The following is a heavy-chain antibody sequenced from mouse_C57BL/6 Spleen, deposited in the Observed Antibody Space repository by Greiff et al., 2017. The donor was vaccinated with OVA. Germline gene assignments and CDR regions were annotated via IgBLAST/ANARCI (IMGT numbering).Heavy chain of an antibody. CDR1: GYTFTSYW. J-gene: IGHJ4*01. Sequence: VQLQQPGAELVMPGASVKLSCKASGYTFTSYWMHWVKQRPGQGLEWIGEIDPSDSYTNYNQKFKGKSTLTVDKSSSTAYMQLSSLTSEDSAVYYCARGSNYDAMDDWGQGTSVTVSS. D-gene: IGHD1-1*01. CDR3: ARGSNYDAMDD. V-gene: IGHV1-69*01. CDR2: IDPSDSYT.